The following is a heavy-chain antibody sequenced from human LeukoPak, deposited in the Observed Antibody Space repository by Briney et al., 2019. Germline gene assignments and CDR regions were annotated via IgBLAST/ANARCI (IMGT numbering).Heavy chain of an antibody. D-gene: IGHD3-10*01. CDR3: ARVPRPIRYYYGSGTAPGYYGMDV. J-gene: IGHJ6*02. CDR2: ISDGGDGT. CDR1: GFTFSSYA. Sequence: PGGSLRLSCAASGFTFSSYAMSWVRQAPGKGLEWVSTISDGGDGTYYADSVKGRFIISRDNSKNTVYLQMNSLRAEDTAVYYCARVPRPIRYYYGSGTAPGYYGMDVWGQGTTVTVSS. V-gene: IGHV3-23*01.